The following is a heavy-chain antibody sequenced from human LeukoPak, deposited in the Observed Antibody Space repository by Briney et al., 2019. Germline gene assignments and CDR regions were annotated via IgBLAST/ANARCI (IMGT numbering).Heavy chain of an antibody. CDR3: TTRRDGYNPPYYYYYYMDV. V-gene: IGHV3-15*01. D-gene: IGHD5-24*01. J-gene: IGHJ6*03. CDR2: IKSKTDGGTT. CDR1: GFTFSSYA. Sequence: GGSLRLSCAASGFTFSSYAMSWVRQAPGKGLEWVGRIKSKTDGGTTDYAAPVKGRFAISRDDSKNTLYLQMNSLKIEDTAVYYCTTRRDGYNPPYYYYYYMDVWGKGTTVTVSS.